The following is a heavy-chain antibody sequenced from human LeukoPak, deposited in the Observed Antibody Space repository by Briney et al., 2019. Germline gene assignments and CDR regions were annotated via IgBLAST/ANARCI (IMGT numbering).Heavy chain of an antibody. CDR3: ARMGVKNGRSWYFDV. CDR2: LHRDDDK. D-gene: IGHD2-8*01. V-gene: IGHV2-70*04. Sequence: SGPALAKPKQILALSCPLSVLSLNSREVRVSWLRQPPGKALQWLERLHRDDDKFYRTSLRLRLTLSNAASKNQVVLTMPNMDPVDTATYYCARMGVKNGRSWYFDVWGRGTLVTVSS. CDR1: VLSLNSREVR. J-gene: IGHJ2*01.